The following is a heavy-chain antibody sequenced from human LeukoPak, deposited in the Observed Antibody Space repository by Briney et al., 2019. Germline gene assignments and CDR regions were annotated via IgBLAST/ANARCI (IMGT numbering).Heavy chain of an antibody. CDR3: ARDRNYYDSSGYYETDY. Sequence: GGSLRLSCAASGFTFSSYSMNWVRQAPGKGLEWVSSISSSSSCIYYADSVKGRFTISRDNAKNSLYLQMNSLRAEDTAVYYSARDRNYYDSSGYYETDYWGQGTLVTVSS. D-gene: IGHD3-22*01. CDR1: GFTFSSYS. J-gene: IGHJ4*02. CDR2: ISSSSSCI. V-gene: IGHV3-21*01.